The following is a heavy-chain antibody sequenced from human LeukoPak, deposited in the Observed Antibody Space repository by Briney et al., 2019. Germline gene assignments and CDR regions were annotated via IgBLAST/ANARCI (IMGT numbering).Heavy chain of an antibody. CDR2: IYHSGST. Sequence: SETLSLTCAVSGYSISSGYYWGWIRQPPGKGLEWIGSIYHSGSTYYSPSLKSRVTISVDTSKNQFSLKLSSVTAADTAVYYCARHPFDPWGQGTLVTVSS. V-gene: IGHV4-38-2*01. J-gene: IGHJ5*02. CDR3: ARHPFDP. CDR1: GYSISSGYY.